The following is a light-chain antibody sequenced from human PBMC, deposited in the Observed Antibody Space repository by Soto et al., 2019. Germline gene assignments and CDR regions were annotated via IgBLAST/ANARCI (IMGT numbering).Light chain of an antibody. V-gene: IGLV1-44*01. CDR1: SSNIGSNT. CDR2: TND. Sequence: QSALTQPPLASGTPGQRVTISCSGSSSNIGSNTVNWYQQLPGTAPKLLIYTNDQRPSGVPDRFSGSKSGTSASLAFSGLQSEDEADYYCAAWDDSLNGWVFGGGTKLTVL. J-gene: IGLJ3*02. CDR3: AAWDDSLNGWV.